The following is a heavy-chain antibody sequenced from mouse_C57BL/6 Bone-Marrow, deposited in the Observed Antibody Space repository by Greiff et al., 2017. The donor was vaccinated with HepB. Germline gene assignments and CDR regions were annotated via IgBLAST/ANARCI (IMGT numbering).Heavy chain of an antibody. J-gene: IGHJ3*01. D-gene: IGHD1-1*01. CDR2: ISDGGSYT. CDR3: TIYYYGSSYSAY. V-gene: IGHV5-4*03. CDR1: GFTFSSYA. Sequence: EVMLVESGGGLVKPGGSLKLSCAASGFTFSSYAMSWVRQTPEKRLEWVATISDGGSYTYYPDNVKGRFTISRDNARYTLYLQMSSLKSEDTAMYYCTIYYYGSSYSAYWGQGTLVTVSA.